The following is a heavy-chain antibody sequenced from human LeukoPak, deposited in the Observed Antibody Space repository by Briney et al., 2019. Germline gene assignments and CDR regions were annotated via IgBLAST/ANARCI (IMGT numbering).Heavy chain of an antibody. CDR2: ISSSSSYI. V-gene: IGHV3-21*01. J-gene: IGHJ4*02. CDR3: ASFHYDSSGYYLDY. D-gene: IGHD3-22*01. Sequence: GGSLRLSCAASGFTFSSYSMNWVRQAPGKRLEWVSSISSSSSYIYYADSVKGRFTISRDNAKNSLYLQMNSLRAEDTAVYYCASFHYDSSGYYLDYWGQGTLVTVSS. CDR1: GFTFSSYS.